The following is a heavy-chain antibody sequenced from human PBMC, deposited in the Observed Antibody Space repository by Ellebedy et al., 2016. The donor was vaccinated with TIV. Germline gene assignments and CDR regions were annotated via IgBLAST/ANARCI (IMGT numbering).Heavy chain of an antibody. D-gene: IGHD2-2*01. CDR1: GFTFSSYS. CDR2: ISSSSSTI. J-gene: IGHJ4*02. CDR3: ARAGGRHSTGSGFY. Sequence: PGGSLRLSCAASGFTFSSYSMNWVRQAPGKGLEWVSYISSSSSTIYYADSVKGRFTISRDNAKNSLYLQMSNLRAEDTAVFYCARAGGRHSTGSGFYWGQGTRVTVST. V-gene: IGHV3-48*04.